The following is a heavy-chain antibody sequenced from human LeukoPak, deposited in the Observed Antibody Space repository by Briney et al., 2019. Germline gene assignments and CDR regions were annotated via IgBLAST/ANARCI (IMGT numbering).Heavy chain of an antibody. Sequence: GGSLRLSCAASGFIFSSYALHWLRQTPGKGLEWVADITYDGSSKYYAESVKGRFTISRDNSKNTLYLQMNSLRAEDTAVYYCARSYGGNSANWYFDLWGRGTLVTVSS. D-gene: IGHD4-23*01. J-gene: IGHJ2*01. CDR2: ITYDGSSK. V-gene: IGHV3-30-3*01. CDR3: ARSYGGNSANWYFDL. CDR1: GFIFSSYA.